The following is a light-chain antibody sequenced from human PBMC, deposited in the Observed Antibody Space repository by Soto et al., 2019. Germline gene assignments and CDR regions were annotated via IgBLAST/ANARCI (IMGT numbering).Light chain of an antibody. CDR3: QQYNSYSRT. J-gene: IGKJ1*01. Sequence: DIQMTQSPSTLSASVGDRVTITCRASQSISSYLNWYQQKPGKAPKLLIYDASNLETGVPSRFSGSGSGTEFTPTISSLQPDDFATYYCQQYNSYSRTFGQGTKVDIK. CDR2: DAS. CDR1: QSISSY. V-gene: IGKV1-5*01.